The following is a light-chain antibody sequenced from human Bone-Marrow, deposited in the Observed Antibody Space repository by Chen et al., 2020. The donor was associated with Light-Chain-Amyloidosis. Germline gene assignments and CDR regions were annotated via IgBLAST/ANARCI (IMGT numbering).Light chain of an antibody. CDR1: SSNIGANYD. V-gene: IGLV1-40*01. CDR3: QSYNSSMGGSV. CDR2: CHK. J-gene: IGLJ2*01. Sequence: SVLTHPPSVSGAQGQRVTISCTGSSSNIGANYDVHWYQQLPGTAPKLLNYCHKDPPAGVPDRFSGYKSGTSAGRAITGLQAEDETDYYCQSYNSSMGGSVFGGGTKLTNL.